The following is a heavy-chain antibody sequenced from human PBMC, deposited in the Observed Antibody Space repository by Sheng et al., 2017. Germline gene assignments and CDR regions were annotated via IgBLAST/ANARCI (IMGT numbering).Heavy chain of an antibody. V-gene: IGHV1-18*01. Sequence: HAHLMQSGPEVKKPGASVRVSCTASGSNFTTYGISWVRQAPGQGLEYMGWIIVYNGQTNYVQKFQGRVTLTADTSTRTAYMELGSLRSDDTATYYCYYYDSSGGPEGPWGQGTLVTVSS. D-gene: IGHD3-22*01. J-gene: IGHJ5*02. CDR2: IIVYNGQT. CDR1: GSNFTTYG. CDR3: YYYDSSGGPEGP.